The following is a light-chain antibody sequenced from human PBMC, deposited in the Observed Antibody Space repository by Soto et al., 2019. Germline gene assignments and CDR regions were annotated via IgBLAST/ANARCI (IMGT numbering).Light chain of an antibody. CDR3: QQYRNWPPLS. CDR2: AAS. J-gene: IGKJ4*01. V-gene: IGKV3-15*01. Sequence: EIVMTQSPATLSVSPGETDTLSCRASQSVGSAVAWYQHRPGQAPRLLIVAASIRATGVPGRFSGGGSGTEFTLTISSLQSEDFAAYYCQQYRNWPPLSFGGGTTVEIK. CDR1: QSVGSA.